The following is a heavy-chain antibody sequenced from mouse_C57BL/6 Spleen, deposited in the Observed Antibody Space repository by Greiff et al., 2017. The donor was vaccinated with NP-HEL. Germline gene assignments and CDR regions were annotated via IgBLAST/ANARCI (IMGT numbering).Heavy chain of an antibody. CDR1: GYTFTTYP. V-gene: IGHV1-47*01. J-gene: IGHJ2*01. D-gene: IGHD1-1*01. CDR2: FHPYNDDT. CDR3: AMAYYYGSSYCFDY. Sequence: VQLVESGAELVKPGASVKMSCKASGYTFTTYPIEWMKQNHGKSLEWIGNFHPYNDDTKYNEKFKGKATLTVEKSSSTVYLELSRLTSDDSAVYYCAMAYYYGSSYCFDYWGQGTTLTVSS.